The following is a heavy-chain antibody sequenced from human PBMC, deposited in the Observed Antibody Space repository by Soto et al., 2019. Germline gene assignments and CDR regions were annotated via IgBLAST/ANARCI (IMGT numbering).Heavy chain of an antibody. CDR2: IDNAGTDS. Sequence: EVQLVESGGGLVQPGGSLRLSCAASGFTLSGRSMHWVRQAPGKGLVWVSGIDNAGTDSNYADSVKGRFTSSRDNAKNMLYLHMNSLRVEGTGVYYCARGWFGGDVWGEGSTFTVSS. CDR3: ARGWFGGDV. CDR1: GFTLSGRS. V-gene: IGHV3-74*01. J-gene: IGHJ6*04. D-gene: IGHD3-10*01.